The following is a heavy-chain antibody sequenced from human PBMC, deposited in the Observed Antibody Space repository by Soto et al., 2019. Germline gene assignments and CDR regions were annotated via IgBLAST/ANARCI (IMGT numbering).Heavy chain of an antibody. CDR3: ARGPVVVVSSPYYFDY. D-gene: IGHD2-21*01. Sequence: PLETLSLTCTVSGGSISRGDNYWSWIRQPPGKGLEWIGNIYYSGSTYYNPSLKSRVSISVDSSRDQFSLKLSSVTAADTAVYCGARGPVVVVSSPYYFDYWGQGTRVTVSS. J-gene: IGHJ4*02. CDR1: GGSISRGDNY. CDR2: IYYSGST. V-gene: IGHV4-30-4*01.